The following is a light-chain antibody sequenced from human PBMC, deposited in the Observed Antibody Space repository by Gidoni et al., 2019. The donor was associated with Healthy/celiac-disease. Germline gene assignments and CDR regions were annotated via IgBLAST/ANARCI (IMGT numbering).Light chain of an antibody. V-gene: IGKV3-20*01. CDR3: QQYGSSRT. CDR1: QSVSSSY. Sequence: EIVLTQSPGTLSLSPGERATLSCRASQSVSSSYLAWYQQKPGQAPRLPRFSGSGSGTDFTLTISRLEPEDFVVYYCQQYGSSRTFGQGTKVEIK. J-gene: IGKJ1*01.